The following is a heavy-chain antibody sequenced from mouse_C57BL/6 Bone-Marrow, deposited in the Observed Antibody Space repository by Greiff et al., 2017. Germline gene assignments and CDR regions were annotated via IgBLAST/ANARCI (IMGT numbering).Heavy chain of an antibody. V-gene: IGHV14-4*01. Sequence: VQLKESGAELVRPGASVKLSCTASGFNIKDDYMHWVKQRPEQGLEWIGWIDPENGDTEYASKFQGKATITADTSSNTAYLQLSSLTSEDTAVYYCTLTGREVFYYAMDYWGQGTSVTVSS. D-gene: IGHD4-1*01. CDR1: GFNIKDDY. CDR3: TLTGREVFYYAMDY. J-gene: IGHJ4*01. CDR2: IDPENGDT.